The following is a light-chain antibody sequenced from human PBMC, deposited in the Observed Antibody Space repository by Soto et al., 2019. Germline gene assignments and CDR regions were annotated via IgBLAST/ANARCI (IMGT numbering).Light chain of an antibody. J-gene: IGKJ4*01. CDR3: QQTYRDIS. CDR1: RTINSY. V-gene: IGKV1-39*01. CDR2: GAS. Sequence: DVRMTQSPSSLSASVGDTITITCRASRTINSYLHWFQQKPGEPPRLLIYGASTLHDGVPSRFSGSGSGADFTLTISGLQPEDFASYHCQQTYRDISFGGGTKV.